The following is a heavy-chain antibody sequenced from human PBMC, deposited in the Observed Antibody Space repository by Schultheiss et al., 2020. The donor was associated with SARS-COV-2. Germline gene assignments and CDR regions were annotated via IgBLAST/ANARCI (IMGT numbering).Heavy chain of an antibody. D-gene: IGHD2-2*01. Sequence: GGSLRLSCAASGFTFDDYAMHWVRQAPGKGLEWVSGISWNSGSIGYADSVKGRFTISRDNAKNSLYLQMNSLRAEDTAVYYCTPSSLMPSMHWGQGTLVTVSS. V-gene: IGHV3-9*01. J-gene: IGHJ1*01. CDR2: ISWNSGSI. CDR3: TPSSLMPSMH. CDR1: GFTFDDYA.